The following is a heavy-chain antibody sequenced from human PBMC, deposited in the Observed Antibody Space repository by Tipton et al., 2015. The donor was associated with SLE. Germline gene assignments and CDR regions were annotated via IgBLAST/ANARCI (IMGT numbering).Heavy chain of an antibody. CDR1: GFTFGDYA. D-gene: IGHD4-17*01. Sequence: SLRLSCTASGFTFGDYAMSWVRQAPGKGLEWVGSIRSKAYGGTTEYAASVKGRFTISRDDSKSIAYLQMNSLKTEDTAVYYCTRVPTVTTPYFDYWGQGTLVTVSS. V-gene: IGHV3-49*04. CDR3: TRVPTVTTPYFDY. CDR2: IRSKAYGGTT. J-gene: IGHJ4*02.